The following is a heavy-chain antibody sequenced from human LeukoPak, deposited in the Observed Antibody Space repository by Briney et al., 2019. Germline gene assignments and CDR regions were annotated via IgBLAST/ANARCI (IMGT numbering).Heavy chain of an antibody. Sequence: SETLSLTCAVYGGSFSGYYWSWVRQPPGKGVEWIGEINHSGSTNYNPSLKSRVTISVDTSKNQFSLKLSSVTAADTAVYYCAREARSYGSGSRLMDVWGKGTTVTVSS. CDR1: GGSFSGYY. D-gene: IGHD3-10*01. V-gene: IGHV4-34*01. CDR3: AREARSYGSGSRLMDV. J-gene: IGHJ6*03. CDR2: INHSGST.